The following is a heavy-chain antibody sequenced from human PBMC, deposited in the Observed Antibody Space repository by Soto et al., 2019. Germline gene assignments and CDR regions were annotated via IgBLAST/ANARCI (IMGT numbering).Heavy chain of an antibody. D-gene: IGHD3-22*01. CDR2: TDPSDSQT. V-gene: IGHV5-10-1*01. CDR1: GFNFAYFC. CDR3: ARQIYDSDTDPNFQYYFDS. J-gene: IGHJ4*02. Sequence: GGSLKTFLSGFGFNFAYFCIARVRQEPRKGLEWMGRTDPSDSQTYYNPSFRGNVTITVTKSITTVFLQWSSLRASDTAMYYCARQIYDSDTDPNFQYYFDSWGQGTPVTVSS.